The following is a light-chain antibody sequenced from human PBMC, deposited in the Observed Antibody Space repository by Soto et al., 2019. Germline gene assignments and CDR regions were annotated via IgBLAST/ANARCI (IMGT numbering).Light chain of an antibody. Sequence: EIVLTQSPGTLSLSAGERATLSCRASQSVSSRHLAWYQQKPGQAPRLLIYGASSRATGIPDRFSGSGSGTDSTLTISRLEPEDFAVYYCQQYGSSRFTFGPGTKVDIK. J-gene: IGKJ3*01. V-gene: IGKV3-20*01. CDR3: QQYGSSRFT. CDR2: GAS. CDR1: QSVSSRH.